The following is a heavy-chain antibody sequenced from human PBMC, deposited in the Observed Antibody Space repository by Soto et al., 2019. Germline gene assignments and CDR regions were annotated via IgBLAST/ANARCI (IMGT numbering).Heavy chain of an antibody. CDR3: TTAEADNGNDGDFDY. CDR1: GLPFSKAW. J-gene: IGHJ4*02. V-gene: IGHV3-15*01. Sequence: EVHLVESGGGLVKPGGSLRLSCAASGLPFSKAWMSWVRQAPGKGLEWVGRIKNKRTTDYAAPVGDRFTISRDDSQNMVYLPMDSLKTEDTAVYYCTTAEADNGNDGDFDYWGQGTLVTVSS. D-gene: IGHD1-1*01. CDR2: IKNKRTT.